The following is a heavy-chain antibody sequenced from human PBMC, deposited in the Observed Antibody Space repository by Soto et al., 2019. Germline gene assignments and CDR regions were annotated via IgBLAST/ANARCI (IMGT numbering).Heavy chain of an antibody. Sequence: NPSETLSLTCTVSGDSISSYYWSWIRQPPGKGLEWIGYIYYSGSTNYNPSLKSRVTVSVDTSKNQFSLKLSSVTAADTAVYYCARVRDFWSGYYWFDPWGQGTLVTVSS. D-gene: IGHD3-3*01. CDR2: IYYSGST. J-gene: IGHJ5*02. CDR1: GDSISSYY. V-gene: IGHV4-59*01. CDR3: ARVRDFWSGYYWFDP.